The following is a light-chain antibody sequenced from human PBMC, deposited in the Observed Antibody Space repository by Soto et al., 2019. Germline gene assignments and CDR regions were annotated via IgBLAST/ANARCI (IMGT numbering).Light chain of an antibody. CDR2: DAS. CDR3: QQRSNPT. J-gene: IGKJ4*01. CDR1: QSVSSY. Sequence: ESVLTQSPATLSLSPGERATLSCRASQSVSSYLAWYQQKPGQAPRLLIYDASNRATGIPARFSGSGSGTDFTLTISSLEPEDFAVYYCQQRSNPTFGGGTKVDIK. V-gene: IGKV3-11*01.